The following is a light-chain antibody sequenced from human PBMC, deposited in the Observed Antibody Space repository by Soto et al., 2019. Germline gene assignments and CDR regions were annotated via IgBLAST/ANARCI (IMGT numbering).Light chain of an antibody. CDR2: EVS. J-gene: IGLJ1*01. CDR1: SSDVGGYNY. Sequence: QSALTQPPSASGSPGQSVTISCTGTSSDVGGYNYVSWYQQHPGKAPKLMIYEVSKQPSGVPDRFSGSKSGNTASLTVSGLQAEDEADYYCSSYAGSNNLYVFGTGTKLTVL. CDR3: SSYAGSNNLYV. V-gene: IGLV2-8*01.